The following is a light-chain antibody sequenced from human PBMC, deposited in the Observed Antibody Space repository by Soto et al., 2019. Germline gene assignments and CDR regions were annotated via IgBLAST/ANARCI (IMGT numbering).Light chain of an antibody. CDR2: EDF. CDR3: QAWDTSTGV. Sequence: SYELTQPPSVSVSPGQTATITCSGNRLGDKFVCWYQQKPGQSPILVIYEDFKRPSGIPERFSGSNSGNTATLTISGTQAMDEADYYCQAWDTSTGVFGAGTRSPS. J-gene: IGLJ1*01. V-gene: IGLV3-1*01. CDR1: RLGDKF.